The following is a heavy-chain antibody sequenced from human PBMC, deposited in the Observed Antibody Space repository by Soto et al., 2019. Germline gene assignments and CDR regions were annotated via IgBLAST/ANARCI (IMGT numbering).Heavy chain of an antibody. J-gene: IGHJ4*02. D-gene: IGHD1-20*01. CDR3: ATVHNTSRSFDY. CDR2: TGGSGRTT. Sequence: EVQLLESGGGLVQPGGSLRLSCAASGFTFSIYAMTWVRQAPGKGLDLLSTTGGSGRTTYYADFVKGRFTVSRDNSKNTLDLQMSSLRAEDTAVYYCATVHNTSRSFDYWGQGTLVTVSA. CDR1: GFTFSIYA. V-gene: IGHV3-23*01.